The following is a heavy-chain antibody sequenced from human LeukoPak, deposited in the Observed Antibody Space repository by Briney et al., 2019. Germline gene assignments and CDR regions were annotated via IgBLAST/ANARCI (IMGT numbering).Heavy chain of an antibody. CDR1: GGTFSSYA. D-gene: IGHD5-24*01. V-gene: IGHV1-69*01. CDR3: ARDRERWLQSNFYF. Sequence: SVKVSCKASGGTFSSYAISWVRQAPGQGLEWMGGIIPIFGTANYAQKFQGRVTITADESTSTAYMELSSLRSEDTGVYYCARDRERWLQSNFYFWGQGTLVTVSS. J-gene: IGHJ4*02. CDR2: IIPIFGTA.